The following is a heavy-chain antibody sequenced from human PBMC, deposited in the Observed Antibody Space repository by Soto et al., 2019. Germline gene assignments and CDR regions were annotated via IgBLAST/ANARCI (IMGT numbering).Heavy chain of an antibody. J-gene: IGHJ4*02. CDR3: ARGWSGYYDFDY. Sequence: SVKVSCKASGGTFSSCAISWVRQAPGQGLEWMGGIIPIFGTANYAQKFQGRVTITADESTSTAYMELSSLRSEDTAVYYCARGWSGYYDFDYWGQGTLVTVSS. CDR1: GGTFSSCA. V-gene: IGHV1-69*13. CDR2: IIPIFGTA. D-gene: IGHD3-3*01.